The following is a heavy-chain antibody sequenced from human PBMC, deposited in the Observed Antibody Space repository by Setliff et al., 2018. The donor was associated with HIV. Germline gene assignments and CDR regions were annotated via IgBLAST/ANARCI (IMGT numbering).Heavy chain of an antibody. J-gene: IGHJ4*02. CDR2: IYPGDSET. Sequence: GESLKISCKGSGYTFTNYWIGWVRQMPGKGLEWMGIIYPGDSETRYGPSFEGQVTISVDKSISTAYLQWSSLKASDTAMHFCATNYSGYTYGFCWGQGTLVTVSS. V-gene: IGHV5-51*01. CDR3: ATNYSGYTYGFC. CDR1: GYTFTNYW. D-gene: IGHD5-18*01.